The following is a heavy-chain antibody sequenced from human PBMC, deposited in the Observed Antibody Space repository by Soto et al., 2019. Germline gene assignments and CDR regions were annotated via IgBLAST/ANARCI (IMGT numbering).Heavy chain of an antibody. D-gene: IGHD6-19*01. V-gene: IGHV3-11*01. CDR1: GLTFSDHY. Sequence: QAQLVESGGGLVKPGGSLRLSCAASGLTFSDHYMTWIRQAPGKVLEFVSYITSSGSTIYYAHSVKGRFTISIGNAKNSVYLKLSSLRAGDAAVYYCATRAPTHEPIEVAGTLAFAIGGQGTMVTVSS. CDR3: ATRAPTHEPIEVAGTLAFAI. J-gene: IGHJ3*02. CDR2: ITSSGSTI.